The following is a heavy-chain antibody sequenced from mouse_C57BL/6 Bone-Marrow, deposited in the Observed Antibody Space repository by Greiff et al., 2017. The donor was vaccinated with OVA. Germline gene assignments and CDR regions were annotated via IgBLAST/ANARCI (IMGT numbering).Heavy chain of an antibody. J-gene: IGHJ2*01. CDR1: GYTFTDYY. CDR3: ASTVVASDY. V-gene: IGHV1-19*01. D-gene: IGHD1-1*01. CDR2: INPYNGGT. Sequence: EVQLQESGPVLVKPGASVKMSCKASGYTFTDYYMNWVKQSHGKSLEWIGVINPYNGGTSYNQKFKGKATLTVDKSSSTAYMELNSLTSEDSAVYYCASTVVASDYWGQGTTLTVSS.